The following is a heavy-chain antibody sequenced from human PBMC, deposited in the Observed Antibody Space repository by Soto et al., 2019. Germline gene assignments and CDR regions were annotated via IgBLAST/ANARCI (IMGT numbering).Heavy chain of an antibody. J-gene: IGHJ2*01. CDR3: ARPLWRDDYDWGYFDL. CDR1: GFTFSSYA. D-gene: IGHD3-16*01. Sequence: QVQLVESGGGVVQPGRSLRLSCAASGFTFSSYAMHWVRQAPGKGLEWVAVISYDGSNKYYADSVKGRFTISRDNSKNTLYLKMNRLRVEDTAVSYCARPLWRDDYDWGYFDLWGRGALVTVSS. CDR2: ISYDGSNK. V-gene: IGHV3-30-3*01.